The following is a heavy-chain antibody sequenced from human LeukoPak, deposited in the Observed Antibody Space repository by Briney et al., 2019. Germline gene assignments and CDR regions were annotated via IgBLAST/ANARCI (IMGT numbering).Heavy chain of an antibody. D-gene: IGHD6-19*01. J-gene: IGHJ6*02. CDR3: ARAGIAVAGTGTYYYGMDV. CDR1: GYTFTSHG. CDR2: ISAYNGNT. V-gene: IGHV1-18*01. Sequence: ASVKVSCKASGYTFTSHGISWVRQAPGQGLEWMGWISAYNGNTNYAQKFQGRVTMTTDTSTSTAYMELRSLRSDDTAVYYCARAGIAVAGTGTYYYGMDVWGQGTTVTVSS.